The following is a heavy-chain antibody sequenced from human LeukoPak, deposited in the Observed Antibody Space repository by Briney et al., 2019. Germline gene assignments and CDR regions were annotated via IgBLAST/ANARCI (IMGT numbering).Heavy chain of an antibody. J-gene: IGHJ4*02. D-gene: IGHD3-3*01. CDR1: GFTFDDYA. CDR3: ARDHRYYDFWSGYTNYFDY. CDR2: ISWNGGSI. V-gene: IGHV3-9*01. Sequence: PGGSLRLSCAASGFTFDDYAMHWVRHAPGKGLEWVAGISWNGGSIRYADSVKGRFTISRDNAKNSLYLQMNSLRAEDTAVYYCARDHRYYDFWSGYTNYFDYWGQGTLVTVSS.